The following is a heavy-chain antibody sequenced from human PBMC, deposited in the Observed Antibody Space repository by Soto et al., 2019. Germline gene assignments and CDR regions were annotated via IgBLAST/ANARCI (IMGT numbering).Heavy chain of an antibody. V-gene: IGHV1-18*01. Sequence: QVQLAQSGAEVKEPGASVKVSCKASGYTFTNYGMSWVRQAPGQGLEWMGWISAYNGDTNYAQNLQGRVTMTTDTPTSTTFMALRSQRSDYTAVYYCARDAEKVPTSYYFDYWGQGTLVTVSS. CDR3: ARDAEKVPTSYYFDY. J-gene: IGHJ4*02. CDR1: GYTFTNYG. CDR2: ISAYNGDT.